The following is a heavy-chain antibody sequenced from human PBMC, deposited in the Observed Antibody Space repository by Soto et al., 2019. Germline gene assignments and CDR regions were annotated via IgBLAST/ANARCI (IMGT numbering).Heavy chain of an antibody. Sequence: PSETLSLTCTDSGGSISSSSYYWGWIRQPPGKGLEWIGSIYYSGSTYYNPSLKSRVTISVDTSKNQFSLKLSSVTAADTAVYYCARPLGYCTNGVCYKNNWFDPWGQGTLVTVSS. J-gene: IGHJ5*02. CDR2: IYYSGST. D-gene: IGHD2-8*01. V-gene: IGHV4-39*01. CDR1: GGSISSSSYY. CDR3: ARPLGYCTNGVCYKNNWFDP.